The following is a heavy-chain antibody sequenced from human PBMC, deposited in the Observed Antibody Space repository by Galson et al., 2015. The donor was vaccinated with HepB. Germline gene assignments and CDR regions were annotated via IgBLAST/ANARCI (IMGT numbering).Heavy chain of an antibody. Sequence: SLRLSCAASGFTFSSYAMHWVRQAPGKGLEWVAVISYDGSNKYYADSVKGRFTISRDNSKNTLYLQMNSLRAEDTAVYYCAKDWGSSGYYPDYWGQGTLVTVSS. CDR3: AKDWGSSGYYPDY. D-gene: IGHD3-22*01. CDR2: ISYDGSNK. J-gene: IGHJ4*02. CDR1: GFTFSSYA. V-gene: IGHV3-30*18.